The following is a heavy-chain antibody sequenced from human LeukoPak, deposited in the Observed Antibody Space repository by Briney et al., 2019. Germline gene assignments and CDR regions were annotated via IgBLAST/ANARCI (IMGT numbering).Heavy chain of an antibody. V-gene: IGHV3-23*01. J-gene: IGHJ1*01. CDR3: AKEDSSPGLFQH. D-gene: IGHD6-13*01. CDR2: ISGSGGST. Sequence: GGPLRLSCAASGFTFSSYPMSGVPEAPGKGLEGVSAISGSGGSTYYANSVKRRFTISRDNSKNTLYLQMNSLRAEDTAVYYCAKEDSSPGLFQHWGQGTLVTVSS. CDR1: GFTFSSYP.